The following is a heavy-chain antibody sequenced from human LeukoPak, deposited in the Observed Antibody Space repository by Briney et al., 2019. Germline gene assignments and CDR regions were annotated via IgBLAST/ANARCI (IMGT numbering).Heavy chain of an antibody. Sequence: ASVKVSCKASGCTFTSYYMHWVRQAPGQGLEWMGIINPSGGSTSYAQKFQGRVTMTRDTSTSTAYMELRSLRSDDTAVYYCARPTGAYCGGDCYPFDYWGQGTLVTVSS. D-gene: IGHD2-21*02. CDR3: ARPTGAYCGGDCYPFDY. CDR1: GCTFTSYY. J-gene: IGHJ4*02. CDR2: INPSGGST. V-gene: IGHV1-46*01.